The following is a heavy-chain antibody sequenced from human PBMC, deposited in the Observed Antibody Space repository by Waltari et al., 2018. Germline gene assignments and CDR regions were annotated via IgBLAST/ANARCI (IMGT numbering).Heavy chain of an antibody. D-gene: IGHD5-18*01. CDR1: GFIFSNYA. CDR3: AKDREAMSAMVTVTYFDS. J-gene: IGHJ4*02. V-gene: IGHV3-23*01. CDR2: ISGHVFKT. Sequence: EVQLLMSGGGLVQPGGSLKLSCTASGFIFSNYAMHWVGQSPERGLQWVSGISGHVFKTYYADSVKGRFTISRDNSKNTLFLQMDSLRAEDAALYFCAKDREAMSAMVTVTYFDSWGQGARVSVSS.